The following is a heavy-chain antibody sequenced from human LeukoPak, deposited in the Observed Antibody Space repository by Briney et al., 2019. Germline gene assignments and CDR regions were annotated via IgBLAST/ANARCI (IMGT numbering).Heavy chain of an antibody. D-gene: IGHD3-3*01. V-gene: IGHV4-4*07. Sequence: SETLSLTCTVSGGSISSYYWSWIRQPAGKGLEWIGRIYTSGSTNYNPSLKSRVTMSVDTSKNQFSLKPSSVTAADTAVYYCARDLRYDFWSGYDYWGQGTLVTVSS. CDR1: GGSISSYY. CDR3: ARDLRYDFWSGYDY. J-gene: IGHJ4*02. CDR2: IYTSGST.